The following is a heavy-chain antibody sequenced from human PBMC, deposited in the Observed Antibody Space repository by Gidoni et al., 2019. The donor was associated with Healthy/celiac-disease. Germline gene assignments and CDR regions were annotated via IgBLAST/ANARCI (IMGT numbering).Heavy chain of an antibody. CDR3: ARGQVATEEYYFDY. CDR1: GGSFSGYY. J-gene: IGHJ4*02. D-gene: IGHD5-12*01. CDR2: IHHSGST. Sequence: VQLQQWGAGLLTPSEPLYLTCAVYGGSFSGYYWRWIRQPPGKGLEWLGEIHHSGSTNYNPSLKSRVTISGDTSKNQFSLKLSSVTAADTAVYYCARGQVATEEYYFDYWGQGTLVTVSS. V-gene: IGHV4-34*01.